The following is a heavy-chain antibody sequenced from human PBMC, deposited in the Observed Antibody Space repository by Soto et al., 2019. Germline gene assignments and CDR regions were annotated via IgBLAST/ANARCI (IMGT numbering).Heavy chain of an antibody. CDR2: ISSSSSTI. D-gene: IGHD2-2*01. CDR3: ATRPPSCSSTSCYAYYYYYYMDV. Sequence: GGSLRLSCAASGFTFSSYSMNWVRQAPGKGLEWVSYISSSSSTIYYADSVKGRFTISRDNAKNSLYLQMNSLRAEDTAVYYCATRPPSCSSTSCYAYYYYYYMDVWGKGTTVTVSS. CDR1: GFTFSSYS. J-gene: IGHJ6*03. V-gene: IGHV3-48*01.